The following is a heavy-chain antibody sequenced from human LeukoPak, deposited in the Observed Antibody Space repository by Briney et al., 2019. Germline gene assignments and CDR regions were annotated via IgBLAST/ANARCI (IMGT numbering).Heavy chain of an antibody. Sequence: GGSLRLSCAASGFTFSSYEMNWVGQAPGKGLEWVSYISSSCSTIYYADSVKGRFTISRDNAKNSLYLQMNSLRAEGTAVYYCAELGITMIGGVWGKGTTVTISS. J-gene: IGHJ6*04. V-gene: IGHV3-48*03. D-gene: IGHD3-10*02. CDR2: ISSSCSTI. CDR3: AELGITMIGGV. CDR1: GFTFSSYE.